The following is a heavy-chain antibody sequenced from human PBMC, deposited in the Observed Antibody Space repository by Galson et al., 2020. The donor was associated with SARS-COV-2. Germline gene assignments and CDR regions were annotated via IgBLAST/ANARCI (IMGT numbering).Heavy chain of an antibody. CDR3: ARSTASIGTPGDYYYMDV. CDR1: GFTFSNYA. V-gene: IGHV3-23*01. CDR2: LSGGGATP. Sequence: GGSLRLSCAASGFTFSNYAMSWVRRAPGKGLEWVSTLSGGGATPYYADSVKGRFTISRDNSKNNFYLQMNSLRVDDTAIYYCARSTASIGTPGDYYYMDVWGTGTTVTVSS. J-gene: IGHJ6*03. D-gene: IGHD5-18*01.